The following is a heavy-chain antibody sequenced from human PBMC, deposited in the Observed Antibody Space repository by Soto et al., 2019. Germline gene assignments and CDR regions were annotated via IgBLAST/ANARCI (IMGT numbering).Heavy chain of an antibody. Sequence: QVQLVQSGAEVRKPGSSVEVSCMASGSTFSSYTVNWVRQAPGQGLEWIGRIIPVLGVTHYARRFQGRVTMTPDRSRQTXYXQLTSLTSEDTAVYYCARRRYCGVDCYNKFYYGMDVWGQGTTVTVSS. CDR3: ARRRYCGVDCYNKFYYGMDV. D-gene: IGHD2-21*02. V-gene: IGHV1-69*02. CDR2: IIPVLGVT. J-gene: IGHJ6*02. CDR1: GSTFSSYT.